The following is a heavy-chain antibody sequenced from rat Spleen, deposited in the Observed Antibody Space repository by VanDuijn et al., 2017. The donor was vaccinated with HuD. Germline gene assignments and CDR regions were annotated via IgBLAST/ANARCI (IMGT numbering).Heavy chain of an antibody. Sequence: EVQLVESGGGLIQPGRSLTLSCSASGFIFSDYGMAWVRQAPKKGLEWVATINYEGVKTYYRDSVKGRFTISRDNAKSTLFLQMDSLRSEDTATYYCGRRDYGGYGDYWGQGVMVTVSS. CDR1: GFIFSDYG. V-gene: IGHV5-17*01. CDR2: INYEGVKT. D-gene: IGHD1-11*01. J-gene: IGHJ2*01. CDR3: GRRDYGGYGDY.